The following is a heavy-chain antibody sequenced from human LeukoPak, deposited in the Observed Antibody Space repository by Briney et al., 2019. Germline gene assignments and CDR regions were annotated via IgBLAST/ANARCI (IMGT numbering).Heavy chain of an antibody. D-gene: IGHD3-10*01. CDR3: AKGAVWFGDLSDY. CDR2: IRYDGSNK. J-gene: IGHJ4*02. V-gene: IGHV3-30*02. Sequence: PGGSLRLSCAASGFTFSSYGMHWVRQAPGKGLEWVAFIRYDGSNKYYADSVKGRFTISRDNSKNTLYLQMNSLRAEDTAVYYCAKGAVWFGDLSDYWGQGTLVTVSS. CDR1: GFTFSSYG.